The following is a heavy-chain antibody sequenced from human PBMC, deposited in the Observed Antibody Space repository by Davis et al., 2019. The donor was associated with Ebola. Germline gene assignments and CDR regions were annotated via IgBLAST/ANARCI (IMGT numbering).Heavy chain of an antibody. Sequence: GGSLRLSCAASGFTFTSAWMSWVRQAPGKGLEWVANIKQDGIEKYYVDSVKGRFTISRDNAKNSLYLQMNSLRAEDTAVYYCARDLGATDPNWFDPWGQGTLVTVSS. CDR3: ARDLGATDPNWFDP. CDR2: IKQDGIEK. V-gene: IGHV3-7*01. D-gene: IGHD3-3*01. J-gene: IGHJ5*02. CDR1: GFTFTSAW.